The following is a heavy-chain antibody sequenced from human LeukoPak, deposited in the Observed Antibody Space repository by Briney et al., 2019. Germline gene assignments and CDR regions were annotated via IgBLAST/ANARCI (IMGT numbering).Heavy chain of an antibody. Sequence: ASVTVSCKASVYTFTVYYIHWVRQAPGQGLEWMGWINPNSGDTNYAQKFQDRVTLTRDTSISTAYMEVTNLRSDDTAVYYCARPNGDYYNWFDPWGQGTLVTVSS. V-gene: IGHV1-2*02. D-gene: IGHD4-17*01. CDR3: ARPNGDYYNWFDP. J-gene: IGHJ5*02. CDR2: INPNSGDT. CDR1: VYTFTVYY.